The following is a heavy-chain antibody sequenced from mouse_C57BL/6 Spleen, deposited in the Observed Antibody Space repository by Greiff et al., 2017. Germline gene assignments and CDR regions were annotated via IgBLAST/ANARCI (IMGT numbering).Heavy chain of an antibody. J-gene: IGHJ2*01. CDR2: IDPSDSYT. CDR1: GYTFTSYW. CDR3: AREWED. Sequence: QVQLQQPGAELVKPGASVKLSCKASGYTFTSYWMQWVKQRPGQGLEWIGEIDPSDSYTNYNQKFKGKATLTVDTSSSTAYMQLSSLTSEYSAVYYCAREWEDWGQGTTLTVSS. V-gene: IGHV1-50*01. D-gene: IGHD1-3*01.